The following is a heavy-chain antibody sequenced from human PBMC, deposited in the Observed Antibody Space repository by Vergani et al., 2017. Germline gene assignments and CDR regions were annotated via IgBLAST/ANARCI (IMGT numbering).Heavy chain of an antibody. CDR2: IYYSGST. D-gene: IGHD3-10*01. CDR3: ARDQIPFGYYGMDV. V-gene: IGHV4-31*03. J-gene: IGHJ6*02. CDR1: GGSISSSSYY. Sequence: QLQLQESGPGLVKPSETLSLTCTVSGGSISSSSYYWGWIRQPPGKGLEWIGYIYYSGSTYYNPSLKSRVTISVDTSKNQFSLKLSSVTAADTAVYYCARDQIPFGYYGMDVWGQGTTVTVSS.